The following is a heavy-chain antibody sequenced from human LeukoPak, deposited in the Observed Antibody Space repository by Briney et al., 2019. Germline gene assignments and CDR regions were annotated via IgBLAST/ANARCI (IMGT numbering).Heavy chain of an antibody. CDR2: FSAYNGNT. CDR1: GYTFTSYG. V-gene: IGHV1-18*01. D-gene: IGHD3-9*01. J-gene: IGHJ6*03. Sequence: ASVKLSCNGSGYTFTSYGISWVRHAPGQGHEWMGWFSAYNGNTNSAQKLQGRVTMTTDTSTSTAYMELRSLRSDDTAVYYCARDPPYTTGPWPNYYYYYYMDVWGKGTTVTISS. CDR3: ARDPPYTTGPWPNYYYYYYMDV.